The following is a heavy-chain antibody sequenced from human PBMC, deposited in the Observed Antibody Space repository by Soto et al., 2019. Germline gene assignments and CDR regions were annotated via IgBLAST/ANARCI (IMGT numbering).Heavy chain of an antibody. J-gene: IGHJ4*02. CDR1: GGTFSRYA. CDR3: ARCGITVFTAFFDY. V-gene: IGHV1-69*01. CDR2: IIPIFGTA. Sequence: QVQLVQSGAEVEKPGSSVKVSCKASGGTFSRYAISWVRQAPGQGLEWMGGIIPIFGTANYAQKFQGRVTITADESTSTAYMELSSLRSEDTAVYYCARCGITVFTAFFDYWGQGTLVTVSS. D-gene: IGHD1-20*01.